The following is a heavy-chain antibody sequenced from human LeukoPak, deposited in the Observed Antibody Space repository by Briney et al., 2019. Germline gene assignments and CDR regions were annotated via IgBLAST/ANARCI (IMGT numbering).Heavy chain of an antibody. Sequence: GGSLRLSCAASGFTFDDYAMHWVRQAPGKGLEWVSLISGDGGSTYYADSVKGRFTISRGNSKNSLYLQMNSLRTEDTALYYCAKDMKHIVVVTAIPIDWGQGTLVTVSS. CDR1: GFTFDDYA. CDR3: AKDMKHIVVVTAIPID. D-gene: IGHD2-21*02. V-gene: IGHV3-43*02. J-gene: IGHJ4*02. CDR2: ISGDGGST.